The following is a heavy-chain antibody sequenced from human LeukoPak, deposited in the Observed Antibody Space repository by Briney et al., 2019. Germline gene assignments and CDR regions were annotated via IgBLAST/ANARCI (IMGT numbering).Heavy chain of an antibody. D-gene: IGHD3-22*01. J-gene: IGHJ5*02. Sequence: WETLSLTCTVSGYSMSRGYYWGWLRQPAGKGLEWLGCIYHSGSTYYNPSLKRRVTIPVDTSKNTFSLKLSPVTAGDTAVYNCAREVVTMIVGLFWFDAWGQGTLVTVSS. CDR2: IYHSGST. CDR1: GYSMSRGYY. CDR3: AREVVTMIVGLFWFDA. V-gene: IGHV4-38-2*02.